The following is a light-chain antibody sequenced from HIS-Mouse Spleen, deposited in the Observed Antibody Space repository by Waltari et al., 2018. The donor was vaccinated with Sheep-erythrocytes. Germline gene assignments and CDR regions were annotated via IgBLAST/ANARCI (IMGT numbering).Light chain of an antibody. V-gene: IGLV2-23*01. CDR3: CSYAGSSTPWV. J-gene: IGLJ3*02. CDR1: SSDVGSYNL. Sequence: QSALTQPASVSGSPGQSITISCTGTSSDVGSYNLVSWYQQHPGKAPKLMIYEGSKRPAGVSNRFSWSKSGNTASLTISGLQAEDEADYYCCSYAGSSTPWVFGGGTKLTVL. CDR2: EGS.